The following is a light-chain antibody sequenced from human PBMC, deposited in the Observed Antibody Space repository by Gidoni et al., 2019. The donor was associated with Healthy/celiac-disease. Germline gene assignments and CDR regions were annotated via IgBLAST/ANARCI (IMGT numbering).Light chain of an antibody. V-gene: IGKV1-17*01. CDR1: QGIRTD. J-gene: IGKJ4*01. CDR2: AAS. CDR3: LQHNSYPLT. Sequence: IQLTHSPSPLSASVGDRVTITCRASQGIRTDLGWYQQKPGKAPKRLIYAASSLQSGVRSRFSGSGSGTEYTLTISSLQPEDFATYYCLQHNSYPLTFGGGTKVEIK.